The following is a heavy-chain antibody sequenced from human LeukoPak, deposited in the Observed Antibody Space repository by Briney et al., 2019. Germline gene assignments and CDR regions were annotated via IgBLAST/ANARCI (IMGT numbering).Heavy chain of an antibody. J-gene: IGHJ6*03. V-gene: IGHV3-23*01. CDR1: GFTLSSYA. CDR2: ISASGGST. D-gene: IGHD3-10*01. CDR3: AKVMKGSERLTMVRGVIIKTAGLYYMDV. Sequence: PGXXLRLSCAASGFTLSSYAMSWVRQAPGKGVEWVSSISASGGSTNYADSVKGGFTISRDNSKNTVYVQMNRVRAEDTGVYYCAKVMKGSERLTMVRGVIIKTAGLYYMDVWGKGTTVTVSS.